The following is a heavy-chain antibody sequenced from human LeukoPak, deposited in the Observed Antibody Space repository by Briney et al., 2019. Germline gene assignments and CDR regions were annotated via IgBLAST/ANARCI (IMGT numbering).Heavy chain of an antibody. J-gene: IGHJ4*02. D-gene: IGHD3-16*01. CDR3: ARESWGFDY. CDR1: GGSISSGSYY. Sequence: PSETLSLTCTVSGGSISSGSYYWSWIRQPAGKGLEWIGRIYTSGSTNYNPSLKSRVTMSVDTSKNQFSLKLSSVTAADTAVYYCARESWGFDYWGQGTLVTVSS. V-gene: IGHV4-61*02. CDR2: IYTSGST.